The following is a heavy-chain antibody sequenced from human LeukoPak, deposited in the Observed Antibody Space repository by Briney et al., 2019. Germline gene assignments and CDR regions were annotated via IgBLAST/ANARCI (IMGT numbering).Heavy chain of an antibody. CDR2: ISYDGSNK. CDR3: ATTYSSGWYYFDY. Sequence: PGGSLRLSCAASGFTFSSYAMHWVRQAPGKGLEWVAVISYDGSNKYYADSVKGRFTISRDNSKNTLYLQMNSLRAEDTAVYYCATTYSSGWYYFDYWGQGTLVTVSS. J-gene: IGHJ4*02. CDR1: GFTFSSYA. D-gene: IGHD6-19*01. V-gene: IGHV3-30*04.